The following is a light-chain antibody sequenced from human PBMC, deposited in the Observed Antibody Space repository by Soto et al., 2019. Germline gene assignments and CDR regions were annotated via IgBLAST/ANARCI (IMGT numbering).Light chain of an antibody. CDR1: QSVSSD. CDR3: QQYKNWPPWT. CDR2: GAS. Sequence: EIVLTQSPDTLSLSPGERATLSCRASQSVSSDYLVWYQQKPGQAPRLLIYGASRRATGIPARFSGSGSGTEFTLTISSLQSEDSAVYYCQQYKNWPPWTFGQGTKVDI. V-gene: IGKV3D-15*01. J-gene: IGKJ1*01.